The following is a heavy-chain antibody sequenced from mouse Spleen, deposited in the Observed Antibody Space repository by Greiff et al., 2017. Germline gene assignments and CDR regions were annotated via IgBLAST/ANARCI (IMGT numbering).Heavy chain of an antibody. D-gene: IGHD4-1*01. Sequence: EVQLQQSGPELMKPGASVKISCKASGYSFTSYYMHWVKQSHGKSLEWIGYIDPFNGGTSYNQKFKGKATLTVDKSSSTAYMHLSSLTSEDSAVYYCARSWDGGDYWGQGTSVTVSS. CDR2: IDPFNGGT. V-gene: IGHV1-28*01. J-gene: IGHJ4*01. CDR3: ARSWDGGDY. CDR1: GYSFTSYY.